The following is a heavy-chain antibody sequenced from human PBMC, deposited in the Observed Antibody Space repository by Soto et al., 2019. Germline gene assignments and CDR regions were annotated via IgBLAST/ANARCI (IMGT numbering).Heavy chain of an antibody. V-gene: IGHV3-66*01. CDR3: AREPRYCRGGSCSITGDAYDI. D-gene: IGHD2-15*01. Sequence: SGGGLVQPGGSLRLSCTASGFIVSDTYVNWVRQAPGKGLEWVSVISNRGDTHYADSVRGRFSLSRDISDNTLHLQMNNLRVEDTAVYYCAREPRYCRGGSCSITGDAYDIWGQGTMVTVSS. J-gene: IGHJ3*02. CDR2: ISNRGDT. CDR1: GFIVSDTY.